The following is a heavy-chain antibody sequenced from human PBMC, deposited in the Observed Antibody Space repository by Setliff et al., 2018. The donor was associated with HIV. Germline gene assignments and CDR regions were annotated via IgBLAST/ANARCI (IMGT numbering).Heavy chain of an antibody. CDR2: INHSGST. V-gene: IGHV4-34*01. Sequence: SETLSLTCAVYGGSFSGYYWSWIRQPPGKGLEWIGEINHSGSTNYNPSLKSRLTISVDTSKKQLSLKLSSVTAADTAVYYCARDDTVVRGHIDYWGQGTLVTVSS. CDR1: GGSFSGYY. D-gene: IGHD3-10*01. CDR3: ARDDTVVRGHIDY. J-gene: IGHJ4*02.